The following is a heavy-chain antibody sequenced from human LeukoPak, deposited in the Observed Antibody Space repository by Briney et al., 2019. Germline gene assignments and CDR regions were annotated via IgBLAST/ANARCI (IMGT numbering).Heavy chain of an antibody. CDR3: ARDLGGLLTGDNWFDP. Sequence: SVKVSFKASGGTFISYAISWVRQAPGQGLEWMGGIIPIFGTANYAQKFQGRVTITTDESTSTAYMELSSLRSEDTAVYYCARDLGGLLTGDNWFDPWGQGTLVTVSS. CDR2: IIPIFGTA. J-gene: IGHJ5*02. D-gene: IGHD2-15*01. V-gene: IGHV1-69*05. CDR1: GGTFISYA.